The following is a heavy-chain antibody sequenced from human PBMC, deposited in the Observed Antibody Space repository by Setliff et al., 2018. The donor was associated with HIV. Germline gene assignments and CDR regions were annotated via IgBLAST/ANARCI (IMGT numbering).Heavy chain of an antibody. CDR2: IYYSGST. D-gene: IGHD1-1*01. J-gene: IGHJ4*02. CDR1: GGSISSSSYY. CDR3: ARLRGLNLEPFDY. Sequence: PSETLSLTCTVSGGSISSSSYYWGWIRQPPGKGLEWIGGIYYSGSTYYNPSLKSRVTISVDTSTNKFSLKLSSVTAADTAVYYCARLRGLNLEPFDYWGQGTLVTVSS. V-gene: IGHV4-39*01.